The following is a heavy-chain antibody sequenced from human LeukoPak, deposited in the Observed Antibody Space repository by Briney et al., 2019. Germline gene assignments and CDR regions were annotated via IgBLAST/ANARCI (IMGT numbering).Heavy chain of an antibody. D-gene: IGHD4-17*01. CDR2: IYTSGKT. V-gene: IGHV4-4*07. Sequence: SETLSLTCIVSGGSLSSHYWSWIRQSAGKGLEWIGRIYTSGKTHYNPSLKSRVTMSLDMSKNQFSLKLSSVTAADTAVYYCTRSADYVVYNWHDPWGQGTVVTVSS. CDR1: GGSLSSHY. CDR3: TRSADYVVYNWHDP. J-gene: IGHJ5*02.